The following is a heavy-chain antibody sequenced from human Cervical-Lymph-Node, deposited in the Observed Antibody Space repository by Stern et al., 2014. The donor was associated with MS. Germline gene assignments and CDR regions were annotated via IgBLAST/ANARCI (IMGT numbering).Heavy chain of an antibody. Sequence: EVQLVESGAEVEKPGDSLKISCKGSGYSFTKSWIGWVRQMPGKGLEWMGFIYPGDSDTRYSPSFQGQVTISADKSINPAYPQWSSLKASDTAIYYCARLKGSLTRGTYFDFWGQGTLVSVSS. D-gene: IGHD4-17*01. CDR1: GYSFTKSW. CDR2: IYPGDSDT. J-gene: IGHJ4*02. CDR3: ARLKGSLTRGTYFDF. V-gene: IGHV5-51*03.